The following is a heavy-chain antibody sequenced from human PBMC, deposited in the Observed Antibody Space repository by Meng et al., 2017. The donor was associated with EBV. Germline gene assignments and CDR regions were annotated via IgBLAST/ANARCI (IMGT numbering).Heavy chain of an antibody. CDR3: AREGGYGDYFDY. J-gene: IGHJ4*02. CDR2: ISSSSSYI. V-gene: IGHV3-21*01. CDR1: GFTFSSYS. Sequence: EVQLVESGXXXXXPXXAXXLSCAASGFTFSSYSMNWVRQAPGKGLEWVSSISSSSSYIYYADSVKGRFTISRDNAKNSLYLQMNSLRAEDTAVYYCAREGGYGDYFDYWGQGTLVTVSS. D-gene: IGHD4-17*01.